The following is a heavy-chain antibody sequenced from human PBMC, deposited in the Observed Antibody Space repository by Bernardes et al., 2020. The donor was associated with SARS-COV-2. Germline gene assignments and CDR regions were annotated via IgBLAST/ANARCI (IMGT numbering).Heavy chain of an antibody. V-gene: IGHV4-31*03. J-gene: IGHJ3*02. D-gene: IGHD5-18*01. CDR2: IHYSRST. CDR1: GCSISSGGYY. CDR3: ARVFHTAMSLDAFDI. Sequence: SETLSLTCTVSGCSISSGGYYWSWIRQPPGTGLEWIGYIHYSRSTYYNSSLKRRVTISVDTSKNQFSLKLSSVTAADTAVYYCARVFHTAMSLDAFDIWGQGTMVTVSS.